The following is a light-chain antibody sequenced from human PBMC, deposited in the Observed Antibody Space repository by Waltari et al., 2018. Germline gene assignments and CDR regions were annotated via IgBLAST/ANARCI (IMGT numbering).Light chain of an antibody. CDR1: NIGSKS. CDR2: DDS. Sequence: SYVLTQPPSVSVAPGKTARITCGGNNIGSKSVHWYQQKPGQAPVLVIYDDSDRPSGIPERCSGSNAGNTASLTISRVEAGDEADYYCQVWDSSSDHVVFGGGTKLTVL. J-gene: IGLJ2*01. CDR3: QVWDSSSDHVV. V-gene: IGLV3-21*04.